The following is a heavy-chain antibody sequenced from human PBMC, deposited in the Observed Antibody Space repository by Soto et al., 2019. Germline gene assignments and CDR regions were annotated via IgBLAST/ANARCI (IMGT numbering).Heavy chain of an antibody. CDR1: GYTFTSYG. D-gene: IGHD3-9*01. J-gene: IGHJ4*02. V-gene: IGHV1-18*01. CDR3: ARRHYDILTGYYSGFYFDY. CDR2: ISAYNGNT. Sequence: GASVKVSCKASGYTFTSYGISWVRQAPGQGLEWMGWISAYNGNTNYAQKLQGTVTMTTDTSTSTAYMELRSLRSDDTAVYYCARRHYDILTGYYSGFYFDYWGQGTLVTVSS.